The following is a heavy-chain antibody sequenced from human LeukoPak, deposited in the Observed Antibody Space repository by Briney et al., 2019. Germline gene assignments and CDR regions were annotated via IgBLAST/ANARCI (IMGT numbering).Heavy chain of an antibody. D-gene: IGHD3-10*01. J-gene: IGHJ5*02. Sequence: PSETLSLTCTVSGGSISSGGYYWSWIRQHPGKGLEWIGYIYYSGSTYYNPSLKSRVTISVDTSKNQFSLKLSTVTAADTAVYYCARGGLLWFGNWFDPWGQGTLVTVSS. CDR3: ARGGLLWFGNWFDP. V-gene: IGHV4-31*03. CDR1: GGSISSGGYY. CDR2: IYYSGST.